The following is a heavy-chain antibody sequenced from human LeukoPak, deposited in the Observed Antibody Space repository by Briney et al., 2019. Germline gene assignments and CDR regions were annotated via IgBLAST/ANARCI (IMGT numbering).Heavy chain of an antibody. CDR3: ARGIRSSWYSWFDP. CDR1: GYTFTSYD. D-gene: IGHD6-13*01. Sequence: ASVKVSCKASGYTFTSYDINWVRQAPGQGLEWMGWMNPNSGNTGYAQKFQGRVTMTRNTSISTAYMELSSLRSEDTAVYYCARGIRSSWYSWFDPWGQGTLVTVSS. V-gene: IGHV1-8*01. CDR2: MNPNSGNT. J-gene: IGHJ5*02.